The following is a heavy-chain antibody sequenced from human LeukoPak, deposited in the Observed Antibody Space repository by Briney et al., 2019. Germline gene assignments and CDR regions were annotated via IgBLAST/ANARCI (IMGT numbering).Heavy chain of an antibody. Sequence: SETLSLTCTVPGGSLSSFYWSWIRQPPGKGLEWIGGIYYSGGTTYNPSLKSRVTISIDTSKNQFSLKLTSVTAADTAMYYCARGGRYGSGAISPLWGQGTLVTVSS. CDR2: IYYSGGT. J-gene: IGHJ4*02. CDR3: ARGGRYGSGAISPL. D-gene: IGHD3-10*01. V-gene: IGHV4-59*01. CDR1: GGSLSSFY.